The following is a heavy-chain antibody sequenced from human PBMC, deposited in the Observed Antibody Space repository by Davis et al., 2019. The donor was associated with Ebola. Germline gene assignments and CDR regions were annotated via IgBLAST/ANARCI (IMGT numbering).Heavy chain of an antibody. Sequence: GESLKISCKGSGYSFTSYWIGWVRQMPGKGLEWMGIIYPGDSDTRYSPSFQGQVTISADKSISTAYLQWSSLKASDTAMYYCARGDTAMVNYYYYGMDVWGQGTTVTVSS. D-gene: IGHD5-18*01. CDR1: GYSFTSYW. CDR3: ARGDTAMVNYYYYGMDV. J-gene: IGHJ6*02. V-gene: IGHV5-51*01. CDR2: IYPGDSDT.